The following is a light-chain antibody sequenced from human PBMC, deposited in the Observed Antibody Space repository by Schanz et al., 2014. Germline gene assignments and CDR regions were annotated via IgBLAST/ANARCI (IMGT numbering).Light chain of an antibody. CDR2: DVS. J-gene: IGLJ1*01. Sequence: QSVLTQHASVSGSPGQSITISCTGTSSDIGGYNYVSWYQQHPGKAPKLMIYDVSNRPSGVSYRFSGSKSGNTASLTISGLQADDEADYYCGSYTSSINYVFGTGTKLTVL. CDR1: SSDIGGYNY. V-gene: IGLV2-14*01. CDR3: GSYTSSINYV.